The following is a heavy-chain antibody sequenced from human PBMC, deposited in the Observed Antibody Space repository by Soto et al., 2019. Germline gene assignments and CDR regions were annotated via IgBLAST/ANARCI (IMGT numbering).Heavy chain of an antibody. CDR2: IWYDGSNK. J-gene: IGHJ4*02. D-gene: IGHD2-15*01. CDR1: GFTFSSYG. CDR3: ARDVQTRGYCSGGSCYHQHIDY. V-gene: IGHV3-33*01. Sequence: GGSLRLSCAASGFTFSSYGMHWVRQAPGKGLEWVAVIWYDGSNKYYADSVKGRFTISRDNSKNTLYLQMNSLRAEDTAVYYCARDVQTRGYCSGGSCYHQHIDYWGQGTLVTVSS.